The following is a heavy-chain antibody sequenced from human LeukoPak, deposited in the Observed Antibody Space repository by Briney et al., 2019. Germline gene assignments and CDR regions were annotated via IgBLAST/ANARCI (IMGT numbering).Heavy chain of an antibody. CDR1: GYTFTSYD. CDR3: ARGPPESSSSDY. D-gene: IGHD6-13*01. J-gene: IGHJ4*02. CDR2: MKPNSGNT. Sequence: ASVKVSCKASGYTFTSYDINWVRQATGRGLEWMGWMKPNSGNTGYAQKFQGRVTMTRNTSISTAYMELSSLRSEDTAVYFCARGPPESSSSDYWGRGTLVTVSS. V-gene: IGHV1-8*01.